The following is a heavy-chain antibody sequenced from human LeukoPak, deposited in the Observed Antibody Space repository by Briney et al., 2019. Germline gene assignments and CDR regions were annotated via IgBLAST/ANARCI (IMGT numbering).Heavy chain of an antibody. CDR1: GFTFSSYA. CDR2: ISYDGSKE. V-gene: IGHV3-30-3*01. CDR3: ARALTYDYVWGTYRYTGFDY. Sequence: HSGGSLRLSCAASGFTFSSYAMHWVRQAPGKGLEWVAVISYDGSKEYYADSVKGRFTISRDNSKNTLYLQMNSLRAEDTAVYYCARALTYDYVWGTYRYTGFDYWGQGTLVTVSS. J-gene: IGHJ4*02. D-gene: IGHD3-16*02.